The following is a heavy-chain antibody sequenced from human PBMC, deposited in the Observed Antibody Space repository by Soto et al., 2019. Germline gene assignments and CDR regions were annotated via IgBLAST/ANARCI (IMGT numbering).Heavy chain of an antibody. J-gene: IGHJ4*02. D-gene: IGHD2-15*01. CDR3: TRSQHCSGGTCF. CDR1: GFTFGDNA. CDR2: IRSKAYGQTT. V-gene: IGHV3-49*03. Sequence: HPGGSLRLSCAASGFTFGDNAMSWFRQAPGKGLEWVGFIRSKAYGQTTEYAASVKGRLIISGDDSKSTAYLQMDSLKTEDTAVYYCTRSQHCSGGTCFWGLGTLVTVSS.